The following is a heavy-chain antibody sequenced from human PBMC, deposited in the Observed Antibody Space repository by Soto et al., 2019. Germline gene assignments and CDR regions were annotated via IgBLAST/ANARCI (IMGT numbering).Heavy chain of an antibody. V-gene: IGHV1-69*13. CDR1: GGTFSSYA. J-gene: IGHJ5*02. D-gene: IGHD3-22*01. CDR2: IIPIFGTA. Sequence: SVKVSCKASGGTFSSYAISWVRQAPGQGLEWMGGIIPIFGTANYAQKFQGRVTITADESTSTAYMELSSLRSEDTAVYYCAREVYSSGYYRNWFDPWGQGTLVTVSS. CDR3: AREVYSSGYYRNWFDP.